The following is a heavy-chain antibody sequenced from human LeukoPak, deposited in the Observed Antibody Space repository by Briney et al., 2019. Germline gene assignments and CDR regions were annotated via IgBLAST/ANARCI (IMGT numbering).Heavy chain of an antibody. D-gene: IGHD5-18*01. Sequence: SETLSLTCTVSGDSMSSSHYCWGWIRQPPGKGLEWIGSIYYSGSTYYNPSLKSRVTISVDTSKNQFSLKLSSVTAADTAVYYCARDVWLLSYGWNWFDPWGQGTLVTVSS. V-gene: IGHV4-39*02. J-gene: IGHJ5*02. CDR2: IYYSGST. CDR1: GDSMSSSHYC. CDR3: ARDVWLLSYGWNWFDP.